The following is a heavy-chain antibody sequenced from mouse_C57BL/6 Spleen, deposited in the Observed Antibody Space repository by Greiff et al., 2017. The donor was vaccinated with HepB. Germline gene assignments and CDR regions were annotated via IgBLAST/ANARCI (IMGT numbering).Heavy chain of an antibody. V-gene: IGHV1-82*01. Sequence: QVQLQQSGPELVKPGASVKISCKASGYAFSSSWMNWVKQRPGKGLEWIGRIYPGDGDTNYNGKLKGKATLTADKSSSTAYMQLSSLTSEDSAVYFCAIRTFDYWGQGTTLTVSS. CDR1: GYAFSSSW. J-gene: IGHJ2*01. CDR2: IYPGDGDT. CDR3: AIRTFDY. D-gene: IGHD1-1*01.